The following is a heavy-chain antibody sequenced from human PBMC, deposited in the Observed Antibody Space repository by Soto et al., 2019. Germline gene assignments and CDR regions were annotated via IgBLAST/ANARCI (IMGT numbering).Heavy chain of an antibody. D-gene: IGHD2-21*02. CDR1: GFTFSSYS. J-gene: IGHJ4*02. CDR2: ISSSSSTI. Sequence: PGGSLRLSCAASGFTFSSYSMNWVRQAPGKGLEWVSYISSSSSTIYYADSVKGRFTISRDNAKNSLYLQMNSLGDEDTAVYYCARDRAYCGGDCYNYFDYWGQGTLVTVSS. V-gene: IGHV3-48*02. CDR3: ARDRAYCGGDCYNYFDY.